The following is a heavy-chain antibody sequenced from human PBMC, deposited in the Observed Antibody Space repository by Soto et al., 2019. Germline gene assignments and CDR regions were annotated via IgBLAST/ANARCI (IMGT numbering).Heavy chain of an antibody. D-gene: IGHD6-13*01. V-gene: IGHV3-30*18. J-gene: IGHJ6*02. CDR3: AKDLRAGNQNLYYYYYGMDV. Sequence: QVQLVESGGGVVQPGRSLRLSCAASGFTFSSYGMHWVRQAPGKRLEWVAVISYDGSNKYYADSVKGRFTISRDNSKNTLYLQMNSLRAEDTAVYYCAKDLRAGNQNLYYYYYGMDVWGQGTTVTVSS. CDR1: GFTFSSYG. CDR2: ISYDGSNK.